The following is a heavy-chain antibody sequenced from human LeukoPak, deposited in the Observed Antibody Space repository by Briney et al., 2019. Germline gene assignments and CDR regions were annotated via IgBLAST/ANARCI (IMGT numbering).Heavy chain of an antibody. Sequence: GGSLRLSCAASGFMFSSNWMSWVRQAPGKGLEWVANIKLDGSEKNYVDSVKGRFTISRDNTKNSLYLQMSSLRVEDTAVFYCARDQYDTWSRRGNFDSWGQGTLVIVSS. D-gene: IGHD3-3*01. CDR3: ARDQYDTWSRRGNFDS. J-gene: IGHJ4*02. V-gene: IGHV3-7*03. CDR2: IKLDGSEK. CDR1: GFMFSSNW.